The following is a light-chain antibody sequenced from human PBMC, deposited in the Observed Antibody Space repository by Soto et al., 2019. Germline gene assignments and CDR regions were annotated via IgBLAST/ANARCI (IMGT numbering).Light chain of an antibody. CDR3: QQANSFTIT. CDR2: DAS. J-gene: IGKJ5*01. Sequence: IQMTQSPSTLSASVGDRVTITCRASQSISSWLAWYQQKPGKAPKILIYDASSLESGVPSRFSGSGSGTEFTLTISRLQTDDFATYYCQQANSFTITFGQGTRLEIK. CDR1: QSISSW. V-gene: IGKV1-5*01.